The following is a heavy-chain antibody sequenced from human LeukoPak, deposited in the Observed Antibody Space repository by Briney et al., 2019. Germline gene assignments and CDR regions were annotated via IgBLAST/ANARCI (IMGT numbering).Heavy chain of an antibody. Sequence: GESLKISCKGSGYSFTNYWIAWVRQMPGKGLEWMGIVYPGDSDTRYSPSFQGQVTISADESISAAYLQWSSLKASDTAMYYCARRGGNYGTWYFDLWGRGTLVTASS. D-gene: IGHD4-11*01. CDR3: ARRGGNYGTWYFDL. CDR1: GYSFTNYW. V-gene: IGHV5-51*01. J-gene: IGHJ2*01. CDR2: VYPGDSDT.